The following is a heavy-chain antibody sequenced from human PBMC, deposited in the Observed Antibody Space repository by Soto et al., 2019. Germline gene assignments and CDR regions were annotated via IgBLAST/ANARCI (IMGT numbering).Heavy chain of an antibody. V-gene: IGHV1-18*04. CDR1: GYSFNNYG. D-gene: IGHD3-16*01. CDR2: IGPYNLNE. Sequence: VLLEQSGPEVKKPGASVNVSCKASGYSFNNYGLAWVRQAPGQGLEWLGWIGPYNLNENYAKKFQGRVTVTRAASRRTASMGLRSFGSDDTAVNYWARDSYERPEGAGTRDWFDPWGQGTRVTVSS. J-gene: IGHJ5*02. CDR3: ARDSYERPEGAGTRDWFDP.